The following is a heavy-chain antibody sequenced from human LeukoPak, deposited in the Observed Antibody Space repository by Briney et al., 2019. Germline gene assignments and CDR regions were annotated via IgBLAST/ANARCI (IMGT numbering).Heavy chain of an antibody. CDR1: GLTFSNAW. J-gene: IGHJ4*02. CDR2: IKSKTDGGTT. D-gene: IGHD4-17*01. Sequence: GGSLRLSCVTSGLTFSNAWMSWVRQAPGKGLEWVGRIKSKTDGGTTDYAAPVKGRFTISRDDSKNTLYLQMNSLKTEDTAVYYCTTVSGYGDFLDYWGQGTLVTVSS. CDR3: TTVSGYGDFLDY. V-gene: IGHV3-15*01.